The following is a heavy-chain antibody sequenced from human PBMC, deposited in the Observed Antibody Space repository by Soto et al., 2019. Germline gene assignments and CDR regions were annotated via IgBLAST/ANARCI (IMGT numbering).Heavy chain of an antibody. V-gene: IGHV5-51*01. CDR2: IYPGDSDI. CDR3: ARLVMAAGYYYGMDV. CDR1: GYSFTSYW. D-gene: IGHD2-21*01. J-gene: IGHJ6*02. Sequence: GESLNLSCTGSGYSFTSYWIGWVRQMTGKGLAWMGIIYPGDSDISYSPSFQGQVTISADKSISTAYLQWSSLKASDTAMYYCARLVMAAGYYYGMDVWGQGTTVTVSS.